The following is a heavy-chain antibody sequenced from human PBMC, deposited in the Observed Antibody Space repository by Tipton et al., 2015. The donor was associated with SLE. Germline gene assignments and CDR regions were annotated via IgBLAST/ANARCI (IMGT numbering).Heavy chain of an antibody. V-gene: IGHV1-2*06. CDR3: ARALPLGAFDY. D-gene: IGHD3-16*01. CDR2: INPNSGGT. Sequence: QVQLVQSGAEVKKPGASVKVSCKASGYAFTSYGISWVRQAPGQGLEWMGRINPNSGGTNYAQKFQGRVTMTRDTSISTAYMELSRLRSDDTAVYYCARALPLGAFDYWGQGTLVTVSS. CDR1: GYAFTSYG. J-gene: IGHJ4*02.